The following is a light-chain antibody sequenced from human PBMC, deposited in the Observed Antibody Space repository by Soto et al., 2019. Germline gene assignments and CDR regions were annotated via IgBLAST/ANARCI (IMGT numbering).Light chain of an antibody. CDR1: QDIRTS. V-gene: IGKV1-33*01. Sequence: DIQMTQSPSSLSASVGARVSITCQASQDIRTSLSWFQLKPGRAPKLLIYGASNLETGVPSRFRGSGSGRDFTFTISSLQPEDIATYYCQQYDNLPPFTFGPGTKVEIK. J-gene: IGKJ3*01. CDR2: GAS. CDR3: QQYDNLPPFT.